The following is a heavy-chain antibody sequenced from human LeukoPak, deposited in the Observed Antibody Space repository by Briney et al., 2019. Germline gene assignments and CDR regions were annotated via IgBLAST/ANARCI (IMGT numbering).Heavy chain of an antibody. D-gene: IGHD2-21*01. CDR1: GGSLSSYY. Sequence: PSETLSLTCTVSGGSLSSYYWSWIRQPPGKGLEWIGYIYYSGSTNYNPSLKSRVTISVDTSKNQFSLKLSSVTAADTAVYYCARVRLFRAPDPYYYYYYGMDVWGKGTTVTVSS. V-gene: IGHV4-59*01. CDR2: IYYSGST. J-gene: IGHJ6*04. CDR3: ARVRLFRAPDPYYYYYYGMDV.